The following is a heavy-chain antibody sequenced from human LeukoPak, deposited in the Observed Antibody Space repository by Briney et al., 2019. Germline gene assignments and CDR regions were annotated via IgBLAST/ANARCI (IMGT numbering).Heavy chain of an antibody. CDR3: AKDEHSGSYRGAFDI. CDR1: GFTFSSYA. Sequence: GGSLRLSCAASGFTFSSYAMSWVRQAPGKGLEWVSPISGSGGSTYYADSVKGRFTISRDKSKNTLYLQMNSLRAEDTAVYYCAKDEHSGSYRGAFDIWGQGTMVTVSS. D-gene: IGHD1-26*01. V-gene: IGHV3-23*01. CDR2: ISGSGGST. J-gene: IGHJ3*02.